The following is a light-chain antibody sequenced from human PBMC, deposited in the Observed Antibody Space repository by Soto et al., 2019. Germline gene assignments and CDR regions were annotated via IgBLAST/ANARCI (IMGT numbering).Light chain of an antibody. V-gene: IGKV3-20*01. J-gene: IGKJ1*01. CDR2: GAS. CDR3: QQYSSLWT. Sequence: ESLLTQSPSTLSLSPVERATLSCRASQSVSSSYLAWYQQKPGQAPRLLIYGASSRATGIPDRFSGSGSGTYFTLIISRLEPEDFAVYYCQQYSSLWTFGQGTKVDIK. CDR1: QSVSSSY.